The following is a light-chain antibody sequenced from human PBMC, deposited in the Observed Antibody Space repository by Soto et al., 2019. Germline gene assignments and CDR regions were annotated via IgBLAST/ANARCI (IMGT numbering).Light chain of an antibody. Sequence: EIVMTQSPATLSVSPGERATLSCRASQSISSNLAWYQQKPGQAPRLLIYDASNRATGIPARFSGSGSGTDFTLTISSLEPEDSAVYYCQQRSRWPRTFGQGTKVDIK. CDR3: QQRSRWPRT. J-gene: IGKJ1*01. CDR1: QSISSN. CDR2: DAS. V-gene: IGKV3-11*01.